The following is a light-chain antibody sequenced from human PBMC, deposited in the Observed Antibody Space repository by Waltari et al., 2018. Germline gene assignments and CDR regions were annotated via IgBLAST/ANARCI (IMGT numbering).Light chain of an antibody. J-gene: IGKJ2*01. Sequence: DVDMTQSPSSLSASIGDRITITCQASQSIIHYLNWYQQKQGTAPRLLITGASSLRGGVPSRFSGSGSGTDFSLTISSLQPEDFATYYCQQTFSSPYTFGQGTKLDI. CDR3: QQTFSSPYT. CDR2: GAS. CDR1: QSIIHY. V-gene: IGKV1-39*01.